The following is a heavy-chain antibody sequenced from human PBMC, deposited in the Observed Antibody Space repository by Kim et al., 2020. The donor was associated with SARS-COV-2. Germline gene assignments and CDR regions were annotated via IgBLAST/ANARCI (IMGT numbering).Heavy chain of an antibody. CDR3: ARDGAYGSGSLYYYYYYGMDV. CDR1: GFTFSSYW. Sequence: GGSLRLSCAASGFTFSSYWMSWVRQAPGKGLEWVANIKQDGSEKYYVDSVKGRFTISRDNAKNSLYLQMNSLRAEDTAVYYCARDGAYGSGSLYYYYYYGMDVWGQGTTVTVSS. CDR2: IKQDGSEK. J-gene: IGHJ6*02. D-gene: IGHD3-10*01. V-gene: IGHV3-7*01.